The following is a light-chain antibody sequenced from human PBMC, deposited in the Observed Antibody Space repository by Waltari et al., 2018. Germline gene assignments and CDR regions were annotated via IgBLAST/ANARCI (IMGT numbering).Light chain of an antibody. CDR2: WTS. J-gene: IGKJ1*01. V-gene: IGKV4-1*01. Sequence: DIVMTQSPGPLPVSLGGRASVNCRSTTKLSTGSTNRPSLAWYQQKEGHPRKLLIFWTSIRQSGVPDRFSGSGSGTDFTLTINNLQADDAAVYFCQQYDSFPRTFGQGTRLAI. CDR1: TKLSTGSTNRPS. CDR3: QQYDSFPRT.